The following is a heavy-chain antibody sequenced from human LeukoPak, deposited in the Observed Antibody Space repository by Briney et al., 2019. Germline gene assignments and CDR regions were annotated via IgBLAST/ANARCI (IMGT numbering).Heavy chain of an antibody. J-gene: IGHJ4*02. V-gene: IGHV3-9*01. D-gene: IGHD6-19*01. Sequence: GRSLRLSCAASGFTFDDYAMHWVRQAPGKGLEWVSGISWNSGSIGYADSVKGRFTISRDNARNLVYLEMHSLRAEDTALYYCALGWYAIDYWGQGTLVTVSS. CDR2: ISWNSGSI. CDR3: ALGWYAIDY. CDR1: GFTFDDYA.